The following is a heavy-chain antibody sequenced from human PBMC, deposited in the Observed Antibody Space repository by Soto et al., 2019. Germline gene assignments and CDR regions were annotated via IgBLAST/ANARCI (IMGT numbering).Heavy chain of an antibody. V-gene: IGHV3-30*18. CDR3: AKSGPTNYFDF. CDR1: GFNFSDYA. D-gene: IGHD1-26*01. Sequence: QVQLVESGGGVVQPGTSLRLSCAASGFNFSDYAMHWVRQAPGKGLEWLAIISLEGSNKYSAKPVKDRFTISRDNSKSTLYLQMNSLRPEDTAVYYCAKSGPTNYFDFWGQGTLVTVSS. J-gene: IGHJ4*02. CDR2: ISLEGSNK.